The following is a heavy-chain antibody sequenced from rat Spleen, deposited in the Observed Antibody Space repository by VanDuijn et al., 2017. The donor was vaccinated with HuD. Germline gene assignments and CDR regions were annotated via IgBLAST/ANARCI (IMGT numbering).Heavy chain of an antibody. Sequence: QVQLMESGPGLVQPSETLSLTCTVSGFSLTSYNVHWVRQPPGKGLEGNGVMWSDGDTSSNSVLKSRLSISRDTSKSQVFLKMNNLQTEDTATYYCARDRPYYYDGPGDFWGPGTMVIVSS. J-gene: IGHJ1*01. CDR1: GFSLTSYN. V-gene: IGHV2-32*01. CDR3: ARDRPYYYDGPGDF. D-gene: IGHD1-12*02. CDR2: MWSDGDT.